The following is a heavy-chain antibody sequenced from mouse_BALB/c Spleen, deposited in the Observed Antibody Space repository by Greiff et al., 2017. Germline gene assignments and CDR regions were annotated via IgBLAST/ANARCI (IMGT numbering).Heavy chain of an antibody. J-gene: IGHJ2*01. Sequence: QVQLQQSGAELMKPGASVKISCKATGYTFSSYWIEWVKQRPGHGLEWIGEILPGSGSTNYNEKFKGKATFTADTSSNTAYMQLSSLTSEDSAVYYCARAPYYRYDPYYFDYWGQGTTLTVSS. CDR2: ILPGSGST. CDR1: GYTFSSYW. V-gene: IGHV1-9*01. CDR3: ARAPYYRYDPYYFDY. D-gene: IGHD2-14*01.